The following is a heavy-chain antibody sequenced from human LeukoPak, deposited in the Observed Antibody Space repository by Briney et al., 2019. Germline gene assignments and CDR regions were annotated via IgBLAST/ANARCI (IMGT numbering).Heavy chain of an antibody. CDR3: ARDWGLIGSTDWGGHENWFDP. CDR2: IIPVTGTT. J-gene: IGHJ5*02. V-gene: IGHV1-69*13. CDR1: GGIFTNYI. D-gene: IGHD1-7*01. Sequence: SVKVSCKASGGIFTNYIISWVRQAPGQGLEWVGGIIPVTGTTNYAQKFQDGVTITADVSSTTAYMELSSLRSEDTAVYFCARDWGLIGSTDWGGHENWFDPWGQGTLVTVSS.